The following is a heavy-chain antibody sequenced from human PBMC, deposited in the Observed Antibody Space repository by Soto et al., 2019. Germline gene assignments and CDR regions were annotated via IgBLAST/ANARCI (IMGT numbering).Heavy chain of an antibody. CDR3: ARGFRYCSSTSCYGNFDY. V-gene: IGHV4-34*01. CDR1: GGSFSGYY. CDR2: INHSGST. J-gene: IGHJ4*02. D-gene: IGHD2-2*01. Sequence: SETLSLTCAVYGGSFSGYYWSWIRQPPGKGLEWIGEINHSGSTNYNPSLKSRVTISVDTSKDQFSLKLSSVTAADTAVYYCARGFRYCSSTSCYGNFDYWGKGTLVTVSS.